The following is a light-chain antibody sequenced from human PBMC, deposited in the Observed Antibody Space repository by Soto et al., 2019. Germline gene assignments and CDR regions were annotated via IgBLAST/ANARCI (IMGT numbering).Light chain of an antibody. J-gene: IGLJ1*01. CDR1: SSDVGGYNY. CDR3: SSYAGRNDFV. CDR2: EVS. Sequence: LTQPPSAARSPGQCVTISCTGTSSDVGGYNYVSWYQQHPGRAPKLIIYEVSQRPSGVPDRFSGSKSGNTASLTVSGLQAEDEADYYCSSYAGRNDFVFGSGTKVTVL. V-gene: IGLV2-8*01.